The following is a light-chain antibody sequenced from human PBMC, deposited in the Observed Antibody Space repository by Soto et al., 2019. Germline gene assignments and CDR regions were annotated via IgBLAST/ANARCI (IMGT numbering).Light chain of an antibody. J-gene: IGKJ4*01. V-gene: IGKV3-15*01. Sequence: IVMTQSPSTLSLSPGEGATLSCRASQSVRSDLAWYQHKPGLAPRLLIYGVSTRATGIPVRFSGSGSGTEFTLSISSLQSEDSAIYYCQHYNNLPLTFGGGTKVDIK. CDR1: QSVRSD. CDR2: GVS. CDR3: QHYNNLPLT.